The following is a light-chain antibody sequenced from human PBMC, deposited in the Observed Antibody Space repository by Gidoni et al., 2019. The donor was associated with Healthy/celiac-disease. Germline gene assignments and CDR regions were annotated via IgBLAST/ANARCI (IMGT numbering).Light chain of an antibody. CDR2: GNS. J-gene: IGLJ3*02. Sequence: QSVLPQPPSVSGAPGPRVTISCTGSSSNIGAGYDVHWYQQLPGTAPKLLIYGNSNRPSGVPDRFSGSKSGTSAALASNGLQAEDEADYYCQSYDSSLSARVFGGGTKLTVL. CDR1: SSNIGAGYD. CDR3: QSYDSSLSARV. V-gene: IGLV1-40*01.